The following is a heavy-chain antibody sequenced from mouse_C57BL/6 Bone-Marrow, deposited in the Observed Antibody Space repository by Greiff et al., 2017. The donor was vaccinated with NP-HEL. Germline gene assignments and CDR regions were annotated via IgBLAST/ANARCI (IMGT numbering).Heavy chain of an antibody. CDR1: GYTFTSYW. CDR2: INPNSGSP. CDR3: ARGLLWLRRRDYYAMDY. Sequence: QVQLQQPGAELVKPGASVKLSCKASGYTFTSYWMHWVKQRPGQGLEWMGMINPNSGSPNYNEKFKSKATLTVEKSSSTAYMQLSILTSEDSAVYYCARGLLWLRRRDYYAMDYWGQGTSVTVSS. D-gene: IGHD2-2*01. V-gene: IGHV1-64*01. J-gene: IGHJ4*01.